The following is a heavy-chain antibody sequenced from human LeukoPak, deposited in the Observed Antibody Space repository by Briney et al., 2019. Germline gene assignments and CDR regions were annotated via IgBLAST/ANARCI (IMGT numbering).Heavy chain of an antibody. CDR2: INHSGST. CDR3: ARGGMGPDSDY. V-gene: IGHV4-34*01. D-gene: IGHD1-14*01. Sequence: SETLSRTCTVSGGSISSYYWSWIRHPPGNGLEWIGEINHSGSTNYNPSLKSRVTISVDTSKNQFSLRLSSVTAADTAVYYCARGGMGPDSDYWGQGTLVTVSS. J-gene: IGHJ4*02. CDR1: GGSISSYY.